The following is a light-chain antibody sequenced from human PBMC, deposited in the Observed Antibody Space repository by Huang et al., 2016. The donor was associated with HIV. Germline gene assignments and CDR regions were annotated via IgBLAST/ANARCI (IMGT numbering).Light chain of an antibody. CDR3: QQRKRGLT. CDR2: DAS. Sequence: EIVLTQSPATLSWYPGEKITLFCRASQDIDTSLAWDQQKPGQAPKLLSYDASQRVTCGPARFTGSGSGTEFALTISTLEFDDFAVYYCQQRKRGLTFGGGTKLEVK. CDR1: QDIDTS. J-gene: IGKJ4*01. V-gene: IGKV3-11*01.